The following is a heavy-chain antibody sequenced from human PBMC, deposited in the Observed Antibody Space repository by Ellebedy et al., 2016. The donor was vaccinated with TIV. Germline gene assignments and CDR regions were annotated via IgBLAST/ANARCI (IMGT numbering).Heavy chain of an antibody. CDR3: ARGGGWFNP. CDR1: GGSFSSYY. Sequence: SETLSLXXAVYGGSFSSYYWSWIRQPPGKGLEWIGEINHSGSTNYNPSLKSRVTISVDTSKNQFSLKLSSVTAADTAVYYCARGGGWFNPWGQGTLVTVSS. CDR2: INHSGST. J-gene: IGHJ5*02. V-gene: IGHV4-34*01.